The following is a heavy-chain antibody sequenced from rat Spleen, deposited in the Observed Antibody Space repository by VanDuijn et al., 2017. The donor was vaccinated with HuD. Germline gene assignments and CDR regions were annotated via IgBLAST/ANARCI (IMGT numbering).Heavy chain of an antibody. D-gene: IGHD1-1*01. V-gene: IGHV5-25*01. CDR1: GFTFSNYD. Sequence: EVQLVESGGGLVQPGRSMKLSCAALGFTFSNYDMAWVRQAPTKGLEWVASISPSGGSIYYRDSVKGRFTVSRDNAKSTLYLQMDSLRSEDTATYYCARPTTGSYSYYVDYWGQGVMVTVSS. J-gene: IGHJ2*01. CDR3: ARPTTGSYSYYVDY. CDR2: ISPSGGSI.